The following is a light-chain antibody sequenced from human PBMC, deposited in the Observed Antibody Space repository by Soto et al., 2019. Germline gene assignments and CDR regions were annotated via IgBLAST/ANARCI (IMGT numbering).Light chain of an antibody. CDR2: GAS. CDR1: QSVSSTY. J-gene: IGKJ1*01. V-gene: IGKV3-20*01. Sequence: EIVLTQSPGTLSLSPGERATLSCRASQSVSSTYLARYQQKPGQAPRLLIYGASSRATGIPDRFSGGGSVTDFSLTISRVEPEDFAVYYCQQCGSSPWTCGQGTKVEIK. CDR3: QQCGSSPWT.